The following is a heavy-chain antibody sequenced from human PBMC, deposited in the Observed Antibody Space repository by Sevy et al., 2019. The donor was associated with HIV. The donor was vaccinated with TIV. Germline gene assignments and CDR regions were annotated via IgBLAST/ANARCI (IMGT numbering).Heavy chain of an antibody. Sequence: ASVKVSCKASGYTFTGYYMHWVRQAPGQGLEWMGWINPNSGGTNYAQKFQGRVTMTRDTSISTAYMELSRLRSDDTAVYYCARAPFGLVIRDQTYYYYGMDVWGQGTTVTVSS. CDR2: INPNSGGT. J-gene: IGHJ6*02. CDR1: GYTFTGYY. D-gene: IGHD3-3*01. CDR3: ARAPFGLVIRDQTYYYYGMDV. V-gene: IGHV1-2*02.